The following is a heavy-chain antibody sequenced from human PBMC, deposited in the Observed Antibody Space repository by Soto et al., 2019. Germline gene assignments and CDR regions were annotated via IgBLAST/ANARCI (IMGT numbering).Heavy chain of an antibody. Sequence: QVQLVESGGGVVQPGRSLRLSCAASGFRFSTYGMHWVRQAPGKGLEWVAIIWYDGTNKYYGDPVKGRFTISRDNSNNTLYLQMNSLRADDTAVYYCARGLRFDSSGYYPESFDSWGQGTLVTVSS. CDR2: IWYDGTNK. V-gene: IGHV3-33*01. D-gene: IGHD3-22*01. CDR1: GFRFSTYG. CDR3: ARGLRFDSSGYYPESFDS. J-gene: IGHJ4*02.